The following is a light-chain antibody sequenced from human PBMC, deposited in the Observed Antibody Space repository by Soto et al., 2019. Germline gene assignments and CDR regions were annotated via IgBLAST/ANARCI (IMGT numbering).Light chain of an antibody. CDR3: SSYAGSNYRV. CDR1: TIAVGGYNS. V-gene: IGLV2-8*01. CDR2: RVS. J-gene: IGLJ3*02. Sequence: QSALTQPPSAPGPPGKSFTISCPGPTIAVGGYNSASCYQQHPGKPPKPLIYRVSKRPSGVPDRFSGSKSGNTASLTVSGLQAEDEADYYCSSYAGSNYRVFGGGTKVTVL.